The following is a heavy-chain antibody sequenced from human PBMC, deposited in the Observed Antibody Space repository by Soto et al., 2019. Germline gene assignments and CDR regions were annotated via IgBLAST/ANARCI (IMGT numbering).Heavy chain of an antibody. V-gene: IGHV4-31*03. CDR1: GGSISSGGYY. J-gene: IGHJ6*02. Sequence: SSETLSLTCTVSGGSISSGGYYWSWIRQHPGKGLEWIGYIYYSGSTYYNPSLKSRVTISVDTSKNQFSLKLSSVTAADTAVYYCARVVYYGSGSPVRGPTYGMDVWGQGTTVTVSS. CDR2: IYYSGST. D-gene: IGHD3-10*01. CDR3: ARVVYYGSGSPVRGPTYGMDV.